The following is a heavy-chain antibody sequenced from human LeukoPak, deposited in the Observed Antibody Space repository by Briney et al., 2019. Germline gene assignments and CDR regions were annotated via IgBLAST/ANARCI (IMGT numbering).Heavy chain of an antibody. V-gene: IGHV1-18*01. CDR3: ARRNRAPFDY. J-gene: IGHJ4*02. CDR2: ISAYNGNT. Sequence: ASVKVSCKASGYTFTSYDINWVRQATGQGLEWMGWISAYNGNTNYAQKLQGRVTMTTDTSTSTAYMELRSLRSDDTAVYYCARRNRAPFDYWGQGTLVTVSS. D-gene: IGHD2/OR15-2a*01. CDR1: GYTFTSYD.